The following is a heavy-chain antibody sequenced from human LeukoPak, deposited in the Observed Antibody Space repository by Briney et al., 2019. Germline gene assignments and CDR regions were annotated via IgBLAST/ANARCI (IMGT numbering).Heavy chain of an antibody. J-gene: IGHJ3*02. D-gene: IGHD5-18*01. CDR2: ISSSSSYI. CDR3: AREGYSYGPGDAFDI. CDR1: GFTFSSYS. Sequence: GGSLRLSCAASGFTFSSYSMNWVRQAPGKGLEWVSSISSSSSYIYYADSVKGRFTISRDNAKNSLYLQMNSLRAEDTAVYYCAREGYSYGPGDAFDIWGQGTMATVSS. V-gene: IGHV3-21*01.